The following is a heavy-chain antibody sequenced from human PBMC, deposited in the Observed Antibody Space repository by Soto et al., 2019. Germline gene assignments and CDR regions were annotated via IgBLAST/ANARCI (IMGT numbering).Heavy chain of an antibody. Sequence: QVQLVQSGTEVKKPGSSVKVSCKASGGTLSNNAISWVRQAPGQGLEWMGGIIPLSATTNYAQKFQGRVTITADRSTSTDYMELTSLTSEDTAVYYCARGVDDRGIVVVPAANPWYYGMDVWGQGTTVTVSS. CDR1: GGTLSNNA. CDR3: ARGVDDRGIVVVPAANPWYYGMDV. V-gene: IGHV1-69*06. D-gene: IGHD2-2*01. J-gene: IGHJ6*02. CDR2: IIPLSATT.